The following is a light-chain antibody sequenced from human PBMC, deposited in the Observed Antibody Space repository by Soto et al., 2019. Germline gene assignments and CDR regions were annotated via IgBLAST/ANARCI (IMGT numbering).Light chain of an antibody. CDR1: QSVSSN. Sequence: EIVMTQSPATLSVSPGERATLSCRASQSVSSNLAWYQQKPGQAPRLLIYGASTRATGIPARFSGSGSGTEFTLTISSLQSEAFAVYCCQQYNNWPPWTCGQGTKVEIK. CDR2: GAS. V-gene: IGKV3-15*01. J-gene: IGKJ1*01. CDR3: QQYNNWPPWT.